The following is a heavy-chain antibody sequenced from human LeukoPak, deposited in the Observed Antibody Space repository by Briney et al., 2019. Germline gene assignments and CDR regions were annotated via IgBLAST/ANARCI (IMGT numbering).Heavy chain of an antibody. CDR1: GFTFSSYW. D-gene: IGHD5-12*01. CDR3: AKAVGYSGYDYYFDY. V-gene: IGHV3-74*01. Sequence: GGSLRLSCAASGFTFSSYWMHWVRQAPGKGLVWVSRINEDGSTTNYADSVEGRFTISRDNSKNTLYLQMNSLRAEDTAVYYCAKAVGYSGYDYYFDYWGQGTLVTVSS. CDR2: INEDGSTT. J-gene: IGHJ4*02.